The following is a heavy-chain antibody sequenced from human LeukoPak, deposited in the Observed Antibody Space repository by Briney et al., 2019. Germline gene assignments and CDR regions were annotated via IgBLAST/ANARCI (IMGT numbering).Heavy chain of an antibody. CDR1: GYTFTSYG. CDR3: ARVTGSSSRGAFDI. Sequence: ASVKVSCKASGYTFTSYGISWVRQAPGQGLEWMGWISAYNGNTNYAQKLQSRVTMTTDTSTSTAYMELRSLRSDDTAVYYCARVTGSSSRGAFDIWGQGTMVTVSS. J-gene: IGHJ3*02. V-gene: IGHV1-18*01. CDR2: ISAYNGNT. D-gene: IGHD6-6*01.